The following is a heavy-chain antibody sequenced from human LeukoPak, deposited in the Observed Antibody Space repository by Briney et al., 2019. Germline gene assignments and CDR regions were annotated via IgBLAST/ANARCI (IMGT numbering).Heavy chain of an antibody. D-gene: IGHD6-19*01. J-gene: IGHJ3*02. V-gene: IGHV3-23*01. Sequence: PGGSLRLSCAASGFTFSSYAMSWVRQAPGKGLEWVSAISGSGGSTYYADSVKGRFTISRDNAKNSLYLQMNSLRDEDTAVYYCARESPPVAGDLAAFDIWGQGTMVTVSS. CDR2: ISGSGGST. CDR1: GFTFSSYA. CDR3: ARESPPVAGDLAAFDI.